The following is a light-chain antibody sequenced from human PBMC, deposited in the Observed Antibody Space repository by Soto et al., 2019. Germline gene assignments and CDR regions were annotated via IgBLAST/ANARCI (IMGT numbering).Light chain of an antibody. J-gene: IGLJ1*01. CDR2: EVS. Sequence: QSVLTQPASVSGSPGQSITISCTGTSNDVGGYDYVSWYQQEPGKAPKVIIYEVSNRPPGVSDRFSGSKSGNMASLTISGLQAADEADYYCSSYTSRSTLFGTGTKVTVL. CDR1: SNDVGGYDY. CDR3: SSYTSRSTL. V-gene: IGLV2-14*01.